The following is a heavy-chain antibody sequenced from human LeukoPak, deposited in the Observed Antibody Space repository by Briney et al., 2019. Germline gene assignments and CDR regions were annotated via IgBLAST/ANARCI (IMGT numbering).Heavy chain of an antibody. Sequence: PSETLSLTCTVSGGSISSYYWSWIRQPPGKGLEWIGYIYYSGSTNYNPSLKSRVTTSVDTSKNQFSLKLSSVTAADTAVYYCASSYDSSGYGAFDIWGQGTMVTVSS. D-gene: IGHD3-22*01. CDR3: ASSYDSSGYGAFDI. CDR2: IYYSGST. V-gene: IGHV4-59*08. J-gene: IGHJ3*02. CDR1: GGSISSYY.